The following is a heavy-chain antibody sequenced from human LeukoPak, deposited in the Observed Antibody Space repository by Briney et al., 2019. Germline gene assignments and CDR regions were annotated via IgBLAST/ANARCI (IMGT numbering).Heavy chain of an antibody. CDR1: GGSISSYH. D-gene: IGHD5-12*01. CDR2: IYYSGST. CDR3: ARGGVGGYDYFDS. Sequence: SETLSLTCAVSGGSISSYHWSWIRQPPGKGLEWIGNIYYSGSTNYNPSLKSRVTISVDTSKNHFSLKLNSATAAETAMYFCARGGVGGYDYFDSWGQGTLVAVSS. V-gene: IGHV4-59*12. J-gene: IGHJ4*02.